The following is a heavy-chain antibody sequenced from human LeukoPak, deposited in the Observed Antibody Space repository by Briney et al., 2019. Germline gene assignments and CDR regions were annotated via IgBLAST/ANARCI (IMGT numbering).Heavy chain of an antibody. CDR2: ISSSSSYI. J-gene: IGHJ4*02. D-gene: IGHD6-13*01. V-gene: IGHV3-21*01. Sequence: GGSLRLSCAASGLPFSSYSMNWVRQAPGKGLEWVSSISSSSSYIYYADSVKGRFTISRDNAKNSLYLQMNSLRAEDTAVYYCARDVAAGTSYWGQGTLVTVSS. CDR1: GLPFSSYS. CDR3: ARDVAAGTSY.